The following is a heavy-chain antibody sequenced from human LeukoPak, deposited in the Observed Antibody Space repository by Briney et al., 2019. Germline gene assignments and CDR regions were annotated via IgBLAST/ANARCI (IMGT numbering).Heavy chain of an antibody. CDR1: GFTFGDYA. J-gene: IGHJ4*02. Sequence: GGSLRLSCTASGFTFGDYAMTWVRQAPGKGLEWAGFIRSKAYGGTTEYAASVKGRFTISRDDSKGIAYLQMNSLKTEDTAVYYCSRNEQLLGFDYWGQGTLVTASS. V-gene: IGHV3-49*04. CDR3: SRNEQLLGFDY. CDR2: IRSKAYGGTT. D-gene: IGHD2-2*01.